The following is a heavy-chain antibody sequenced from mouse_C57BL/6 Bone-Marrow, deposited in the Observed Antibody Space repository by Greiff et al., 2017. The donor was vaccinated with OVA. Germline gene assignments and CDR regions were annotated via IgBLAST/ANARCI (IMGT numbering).Heavy chain of an antibody. CDR3: ARGTIVTGCAMDY. CDR1: GFPLTSYG. CDR2: IWSGGST. D-gene: IGHD2-5*01. Sequence: VQRVESGPGLVQPSQSLSITCTVSGFPLTSYGVHWVRQSPGKGLEWLGVIWSGGSTDYNAAFISRLSISKDNSKSQVFFKMNSLQADDTAIYYCARGTIVTGCAMDYWGQGTSVTVSS. J-gene: IGHJ4*01. V-gene: IGHV2-2*01.